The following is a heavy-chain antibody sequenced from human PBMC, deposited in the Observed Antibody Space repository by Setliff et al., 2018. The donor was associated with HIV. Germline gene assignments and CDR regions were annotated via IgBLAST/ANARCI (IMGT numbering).Heavy chain of an antibody. CDR1: GGSISTYF. CDR3: ARARVYCPGDDCHAGNFDH. D-gene: IGHD2-8*02. Sequence: SETLSLTCTVSGGSISTYFWTWIRQPPGKGLEWIGDIFTSATTNFNYNPSLKSRVTMSIDTSKNQFSLKLRSVTAADTAFYYCARARVYCPGDDCHAGNFDHWGQGTLVTAPQ. CDR2: IFTSATTNF. J-gene: IGHJ1*01. V-gene: IGHV4-4*08.